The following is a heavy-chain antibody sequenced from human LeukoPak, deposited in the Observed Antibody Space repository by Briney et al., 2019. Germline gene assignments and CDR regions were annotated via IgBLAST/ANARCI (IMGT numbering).Heavy chain of an antibody. CDR1: GFTFSSYG. CDR2: ISYDGSNK. J-gene: IGHJ4*02. D-gene: IGHD3-22*01. Sequence: PGGSLRLSCAASGFTFSSYGMHWVRQAPGKGLEWVAVISYDGSNKYFADSVKGRFIISRDNSKNTLYLQMNSLRAEDTAVYYCARDVSEHYYESSGGYYLDYWGQGTLVTVSS. V-gene: IGHV3-30*03. CDR3: ARDVSEHYYESSGGYYLDY.